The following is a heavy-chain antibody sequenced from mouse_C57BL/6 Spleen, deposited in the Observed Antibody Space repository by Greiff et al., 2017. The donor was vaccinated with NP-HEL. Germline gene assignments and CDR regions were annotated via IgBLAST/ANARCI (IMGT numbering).Heavy chain of an antibody. V-gene: IGHV1-78*01. Sequence: VHLVESDAELVKPGASVKISCKVSGYTFTDHTIHWMKQRPEQGLEWIGYIYPRDGSTKYNEKFKGKATLTADKSSSTAYMQLNSLTSEDSAVYFCAEGDYDYAWFAYWGQGTLVTVSA. CDR3: AEGDYDYAWFAY. D-gene: IGHD2-4*01. J-gene: IGHJ3*01. CDR2: IYPRDGST. CDR1: GYTFTDHT.